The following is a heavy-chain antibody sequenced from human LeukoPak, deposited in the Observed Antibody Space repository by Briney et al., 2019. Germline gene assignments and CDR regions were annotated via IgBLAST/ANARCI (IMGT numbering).Heavy chain of an antibody. Sequence: SQTLSLTCAISGDTVSSDSAAWNWIRQSPSRGLEWLGRTYYRSKWYNDYAVSVKSRITINPDTSKNQFSLQLNSLTPEDTAVYYCAREPGGAEYSGYDPFDYWGQGTLVTVSS. D-gene: IGHD5-12*01. CDR1: GDTVSSDSAA. J-gene: IGHJ4*02. V-gene: IGHV6-1*01. CDR3: AREPGGAEYSGYDPFDY. CDR2: TYYRSKWYN.